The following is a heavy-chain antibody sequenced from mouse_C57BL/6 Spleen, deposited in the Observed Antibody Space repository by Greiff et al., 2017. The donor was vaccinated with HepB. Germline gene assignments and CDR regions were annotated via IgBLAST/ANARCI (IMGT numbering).Heavy chain of an antibody. CDR3: AREGAYYHYAMDY. D-gene: IGHD1-1*01. Sequence: QVQLKQPGAELVKPGASVKLSCKASGYTFTSYWMHWVKQRPGRGLEWIGRIDPNSGGTKYNEKFKSKATLTVDKPSSTAYMQLSSLTSEDSAVYYCAREGAYYHYAMDYWGQGTSVTVSS. J-gene: IGHJ4*01. V-gene: IGHV1-72*01. CDR1: GYTFTSYW. CDR2: IDPNSGGT.